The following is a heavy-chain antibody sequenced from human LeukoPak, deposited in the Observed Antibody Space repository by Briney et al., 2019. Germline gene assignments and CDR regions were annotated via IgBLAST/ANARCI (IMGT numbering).Heavy chain of an antibody. CDR3: ARDLEGYCSSTSCAKHYFDY. Sequence: GGSLRLSCAASGFTFSSYWMSWVRQAPGKGLEWVANIKQDGSEKYYVDSVKGRFTISRDNAKNSLYLQTNSLRAEDTAVYYCARDLEGYCSSTSCAKHYFDYWGQGTLVTVSS. V-gene: IGHV3-7*01. D-gene: IGHD2-2*01. CDR2: IKQDGSEK. CDR1: GFTFSSYW. J-gene: IGHJ4*02.